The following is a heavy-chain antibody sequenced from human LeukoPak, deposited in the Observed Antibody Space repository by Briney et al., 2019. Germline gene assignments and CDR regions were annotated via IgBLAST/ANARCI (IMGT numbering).Heavy chain of an antibody. CDR3: ANTYYYDSSGLLFDY. J-gene: IGHJ4*02. D-gene: IGHD3-22*01. Sequence: SETLSLTCAVYGGSFSGYYWSWIRQPPGKGLEWIGEINHSGSTNYNPSLKSRVTISVDTSKNQFSLKLSSVTAADTAVYYCANTYYYDSSGLLFDYWGQGTLVTVSS. CDR1: GGSFSGYY. V-gene: IGHV4-34*01. CDR2: INHSGST.